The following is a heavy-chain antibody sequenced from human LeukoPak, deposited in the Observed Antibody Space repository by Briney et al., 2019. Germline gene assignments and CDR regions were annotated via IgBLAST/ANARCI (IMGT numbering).Heavy chain of an antibody. CDR2: IYYSGST. V-gene: IGHV4-59*01. J-gene: IGHJ2*01. D-gene: IGHD6-13*01. Sequence: SETLSLTCTVSGGSISSYYWSWIRQPPGKALEWIGYIYYSGSTNYNPSLKSRVTISVDTSKNQFSLKLSSVTAADTAVYYCARVYYSSSYDYWYFDLWGRGTLVTVSS. CDR1: GGSISSYY. CDR3: ARVYYSSSYDYWYFDL.